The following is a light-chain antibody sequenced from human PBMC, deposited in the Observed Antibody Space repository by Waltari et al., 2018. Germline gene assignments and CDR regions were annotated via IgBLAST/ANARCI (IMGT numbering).Light chain of an antibody. CDR3: FAYAGTYTYL. CDR1: SNDIGGYVY. J-gene: IGLJ1*01. V-gene: IGLV2-11*01. Sequence: QSALTQPRSVSASPGQSVTISCTGTSNDIGGYVYVSWYQQYPGRAPRLLSFDVSQWPAGVPHRFSGSKSGTKASLTISGLQSDDEADYYCFAYAGTYTYLFGTGTRVTVL. CDR2: DVS.